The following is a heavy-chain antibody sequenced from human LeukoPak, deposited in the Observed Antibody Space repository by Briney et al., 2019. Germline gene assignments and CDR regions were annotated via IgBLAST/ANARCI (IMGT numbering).Heavy chain of an antibody. Sequence: SETLSLTCTVSGGSISGSNYYWDWIRQPPGKGLEWIGSVYRSGSTYYNPSLKSRVTMSGDTSKNQFSLKLSSVTAADTAVYFCATGGGLAVSHIWGQGTLVTVSS. V-gene: IGHV4-39*01. D-gene: IGHD5/OR15-5a*01. CDR1: GGSISGSNYY. CDR2: VYRSGST. J-gene: IGHJ4*02. CDR3: ATGGGLAVSHI.